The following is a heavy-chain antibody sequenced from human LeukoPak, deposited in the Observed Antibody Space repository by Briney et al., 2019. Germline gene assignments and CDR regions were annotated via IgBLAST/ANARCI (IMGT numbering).Heavy chain of an antibody. CDR2: ISGSGGST. V-gene: IGHV3-23*01. CDR1: GFTFSSYA. J-gene: IGHJ4*02. CDR3: AKRGRGGGEVAGYDC. Sequence: GGSLRLSCAASGFTFSSYAMSWVRQAPGKGLEWVSAISGSGGSTYYADSVKGRFTISRDNSKNTLYLQMNSLRAEDTAVYYCAKRGRGGGEVAGYDCWGQGTLVTVSS. D-gene: IGHD6-19*01.